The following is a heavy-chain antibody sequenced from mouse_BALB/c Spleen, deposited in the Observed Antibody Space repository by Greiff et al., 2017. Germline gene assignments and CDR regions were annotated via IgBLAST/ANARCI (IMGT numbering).Heavy chain of an antibody. Sequence: QVQLRQPGAELVKPGASVKLSCKASGYTFTSYWMHWVKQRPGQGLEWIGEIDPSDSYTNYNQKFKGKATLTVDKSSSTAYMQLSSLTSEDSAVYYCASSTMITRGYFDYWGQGTTLTVSS. J-gene: IGHJ2*01. CDR2: IDPSDSYT. CDR1: GYTFTSYW. V-gene: IGHV1-69*02. D-gene: IGHD2-4*01. CDR3: ASSTMITRGYFDY.